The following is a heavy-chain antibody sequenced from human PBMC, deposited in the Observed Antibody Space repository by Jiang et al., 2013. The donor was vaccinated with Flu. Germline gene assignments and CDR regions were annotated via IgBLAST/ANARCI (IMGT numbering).Heavy chain of an antibody. Sequence: GPGLVKPSETLSLTCTVSGGSISSYYWSWIRQPPGKGLEWIGYIYYSGSTNHNPSLKSRVTISVDTPKNQFFLRLTSVTAADTAVYYCARHGSTNSWANWFDPWGQGTLVTVSS. V-gene: IGHV4-59*08. CDR2: IYYSGST. CDR3: ARHGSTNSWANWFDP. CDR1: GGSISSYY. J-gene: IGHJ5*02. D-gene: IGHD2/OR15-2a*01.